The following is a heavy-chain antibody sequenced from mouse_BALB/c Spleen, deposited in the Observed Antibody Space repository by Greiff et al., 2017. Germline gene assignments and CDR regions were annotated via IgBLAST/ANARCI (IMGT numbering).Heavy chain of an antibody. CDR1: GFNIKDTY. D-gene: IGHD2-4*01. V-gene: IGHV14-3*02. CDR2: IDPANGNT. Sequence: EVKVEESGAELVKPGASVKLSCTASGFNIKDTYMHWVKQRPEQGLEWIGRIDPANGNTKYDPKFQGKATITADTSSNTAYLQLSSLTSEDTAVYYCARWGGYYDYVFAYWGQGTLVTVSA. CDR3: ARWGGYYDYVFAY. J-gene: IGHJ3*01.